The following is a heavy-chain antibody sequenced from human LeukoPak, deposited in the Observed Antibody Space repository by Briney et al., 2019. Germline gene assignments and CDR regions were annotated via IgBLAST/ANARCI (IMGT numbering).Heavy chain of an antibody. D-gene: IGHD3-10*02. CDR3: AELGITMIGGV. J-gene: IGHJ6*04. CDR2: ISDDSNYI. V-gene: IGHV3-21*01. Sequence: GGSLRLSCAASGFTFSTYSGNWIRQAPGKGLEWVSSISDDSNYIFYADSVKGRFTISRDNAKNSLYLQMNSLTAEDTAVYYCAELGITMIGGVWGKGTTVTISS. CDR1: GFTFSTYS.